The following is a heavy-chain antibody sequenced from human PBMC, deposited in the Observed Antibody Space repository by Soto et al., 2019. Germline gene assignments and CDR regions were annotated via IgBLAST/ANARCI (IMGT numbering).Heavy chain of an antibody. CDR1: GGSFSGYY. D-gene: IGHD2-21*02. CDR3: ARDLWGYCGTDCYPLDV. V-gene: IGHV4-59*01. J-gene: IGHJ6*02. Sequence: SETLSLTCAVYGGSFSGYYWSWIRQPPGKGLEWIGYMYNTGSTVYNPSLKSRVTISVDTSKNQFYLKVNSVTAADTAVYYCARDLWGYCGTDCYPLDVWGQGTTVTVSS. CDR2: MYNTGST.